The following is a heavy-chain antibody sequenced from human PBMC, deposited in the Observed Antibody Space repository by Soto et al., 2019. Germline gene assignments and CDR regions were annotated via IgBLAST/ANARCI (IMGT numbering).Heavy chain of an antibody. CDR3: AKGPRTTTVLYYGMDV. CDR2: ISGSGGST. V-gene: IGHV3-23*01. J-gene: IGHJ6*02. CDR1: GFTFSSYA. D-gene: IGHD4-4*01. Sequence: PGESLKISCAASGFTFSSYAMSWVRQAPGKGLEWVSAISGSGGSTYYADSVKGRFTISRDNSKNTLYLQMNSLRAEDTAVYYCAKGPRTTTVLYYGMDVWGQGTTVTVSS.